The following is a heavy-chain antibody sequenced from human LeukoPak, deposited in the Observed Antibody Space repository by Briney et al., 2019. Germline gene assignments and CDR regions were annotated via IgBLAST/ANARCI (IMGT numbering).Heavy chain of an antibody. D-gene: IGHD3-10*01. V-gene: IGHV1-2*02. J-gene: IGHJ4*02. CDR2: INPNSGGT. CDR1: GYTFTGYY. CDR3: ARAMVRGVIRRFDY. Sequence: ASVKVSCKASGYTFTGYYMHWVGQAPGQGLEWMGWINPNSGGTNYAQKFQGRVTMTRDTSISTAYMELSRLRSDDTAVYYCARAMVRGVIRRFDYWGQGTLVTVSS.